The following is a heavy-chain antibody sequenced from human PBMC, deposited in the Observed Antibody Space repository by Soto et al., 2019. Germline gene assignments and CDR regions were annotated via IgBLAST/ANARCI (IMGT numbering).Heavy chain of an antibody. V-gene: IGHV4-59*03. Sequence: KASETLSLTCNVSGGSISSYYWTWIRQPPGKGLEWIGYLYNTGSTNYNPSLKSRVTISLDTSKNQFFLNLSSVTAADTAVYYCAGMSFTVFGEVIDNFYFYGMDVWGQGTTVTVS. D-gene: IGHD3-3*01. CDR2: LYNTGST. CDR1: GGSISSYY. J-gene: IGHJ6*02. CDR3: AGMSFTVFGEVIDNFYFYGMDV.